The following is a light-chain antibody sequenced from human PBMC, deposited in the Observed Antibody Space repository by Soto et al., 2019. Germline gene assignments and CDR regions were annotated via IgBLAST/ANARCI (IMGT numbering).Light chain of an antibody. J-gene: IGKJ3*01. Sequence: IQMTESPSSLYASVGDRVTITCRASQCIENNLDWYQQKPGKAPKLLMFDAASLQSGVPSRFSGSGSRTDFTLTITSLQPEDFATYYCQQTSSAPFTFGPGTKVDIK. CDR3: QQTSSAPFT. CDR2: DAA. V-gene: IGKV1-39*01. CDR1: QCIENN.